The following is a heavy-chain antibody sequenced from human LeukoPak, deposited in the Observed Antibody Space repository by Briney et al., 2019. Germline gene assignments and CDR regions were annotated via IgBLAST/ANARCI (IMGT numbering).Heavy chain of an antibody. Sequence: GGSLRLSCAASGFTFISYWMHWVRQAPGKGLVWVSRINGYGSSTDFADSVKGRFTISRDNAKNTLYLQMNSLRAEDTAVYYCARNHYGSGNKWGQGTLVTVSS. CDR2: INGYGSST. J-gene: IGHJ4*02. CDR3: ARNHYGSGNK. V-gene: IGHV3-74*01. D-gene: IGHD3-10*01. CDR1: GFTFISYW.